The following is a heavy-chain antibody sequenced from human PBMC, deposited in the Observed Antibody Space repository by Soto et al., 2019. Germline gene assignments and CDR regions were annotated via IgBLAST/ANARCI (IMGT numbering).Heavy chain of an antibody. V-gene: IGHV3-20*01. CDR2: INWNGGST. CDR1: GFTFDDYG. J-gene: IGHJ6*03. CDR3: ARPRSSYYYYYLDV. Sequence: PGGSLRLSCAAPGFTFDDYGMSWVRQAPGKGLEWVSGINWNGGSTGYADSVKGRFTISRDNAKNSLYLQMNSLRAEDTALYHCARPRSSYYYYYLDVSGKGTTVTVS.